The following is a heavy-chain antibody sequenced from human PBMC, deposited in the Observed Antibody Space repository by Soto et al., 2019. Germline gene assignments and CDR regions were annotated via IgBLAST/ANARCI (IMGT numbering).Heavy chain of an antibody. V-gene: IGHV4-59*01. CDR1: GGAISSYY. CDR2: IYYSGST. CDR3: ARDLRAPADYYFDS. Sequence: SETLSLTCTVSGGAISSYYWSWIRQPPGKGMKWIGYIYYSGSTNYNPSLKSRVTISVDTSKNQFSLKLSSVTAADTAVYFCARDLRAPADYYFDSWGQGTQVTVS. D-gene: IGHD2-2*01. J-gene: IGHJ4*02.